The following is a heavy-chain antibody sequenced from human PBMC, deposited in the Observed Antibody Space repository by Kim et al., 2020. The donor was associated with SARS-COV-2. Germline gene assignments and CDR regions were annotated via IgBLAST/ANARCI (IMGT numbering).Heavy chain of an antibody. Sequence: GASLKISCLGSGYSFTTYWIGWVRQMPGKGLEWMGIIYPGDSDTRYSPSFQGQVTISADKSISTAYLQWSSLKASDTAMYYCARLSISSWYADYWGQGTLVTVSS. CDR2: IYPGDSDT. CDR1: GYSFTTYW. CDR3: ARLSISSWYADY. V-gene: IGHV5-51*01. D-gene: IGHD6-13*01. J-gene: IGHJ4*02.